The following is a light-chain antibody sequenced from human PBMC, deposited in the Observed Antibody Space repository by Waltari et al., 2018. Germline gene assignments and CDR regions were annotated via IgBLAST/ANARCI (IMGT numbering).Light chain of an antibody. J-gene: IGLJ2*01. V-gene: IGLV3-21*02. CDR1: NIGSKS. CDR3: QVWDSSSDLVV. Sequence: SYVLTQPPSVSVAPGQTARITCGGNNIGSKSVHWYQQKPGQAPVLVVYDDSDRPSGIPERCSGSNAGNPATLTISRVEAGEEADYYCQVWDSSSDLVVFGGGTKLTVL. CDR2: DDS.